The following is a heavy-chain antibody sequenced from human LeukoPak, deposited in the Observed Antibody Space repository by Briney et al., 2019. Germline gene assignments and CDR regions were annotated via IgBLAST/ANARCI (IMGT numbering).Heavy chain of an antibody. V-gene: IGHV3-23*01. D-gene: IGHD2-8*01. Sequence: PGGSLRLSCAASGFTFSSSAMSWVRQAPGKGLEWVSAISDSGDKTYYADSVKGRFTISRDNSKNTLYLQMDSLRAEDTAVYYCAKTYGVRYYFDYWGQGTLVTVSS. CDR3: AKTYGVRYYFDY. CDR1: GFTFSSSA. CDR2: ISDSGDKT. J-gene: IGHJ4*02.